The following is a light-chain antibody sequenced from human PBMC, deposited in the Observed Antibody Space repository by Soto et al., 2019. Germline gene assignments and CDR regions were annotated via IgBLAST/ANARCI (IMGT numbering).Light chain of an antibody. CDR3: QQYGSAPPLT. CDR1: RSVNNNF. CDR2: GTS. V-gene: IGKV3-20*01. J-gene: IGKJ4*01. Sequence: EIVLTQSPGTLSLSPGGRATLSCRASRSVNNNFLAWYQQRPGQAPRLLIYGTSSRATGIPDRFSGSGSGTGFTLTISRLEPEDFAVYYCQQYGSAPPLTFGGGTKVEIK.